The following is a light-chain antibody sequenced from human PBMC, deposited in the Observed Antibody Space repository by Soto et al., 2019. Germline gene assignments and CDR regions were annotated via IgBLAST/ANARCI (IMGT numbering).Light chain of an antibody. CDR1: QDITNY. CDR2: DAS. V-gene: IGKV1-33*01. J-gene: IGKJ4*01. CDR3: QQYENLPLT. Sequence: DIQMTQSPSSLSASVGDRLTITCQASQDITNYLNWYQHKPGKDPQLLIYDASSLETGAPPRFSGSCSGTEFAFTISSLQPEDTATYYCQQYENLPLTFGGGTKVEI.